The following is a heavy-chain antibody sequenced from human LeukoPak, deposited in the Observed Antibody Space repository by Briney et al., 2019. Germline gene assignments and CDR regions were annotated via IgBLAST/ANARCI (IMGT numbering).Heavy chain of an antibody. J-gene: IGHJ4*02. CDR3: ARAGGLYYDSSGAFDY. D-gene: IGHD3-22*01. CDR1: GFTFSSYE. CDR2: ISSSGSTI. V-gene: IGHV3-48*03. Sequence: GGSLRLSCAASGFTFSSYEMNWVRQAPGKGLEWVSYISSSGSTIYYADSVKGRLTISRDNAKNSLYLQMNSLRAEDTAVYYCARAGGLYYDSSGAFDYWGQGTLVTVSS.